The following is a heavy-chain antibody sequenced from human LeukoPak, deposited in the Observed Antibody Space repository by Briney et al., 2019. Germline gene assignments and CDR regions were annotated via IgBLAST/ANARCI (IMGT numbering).Heavy chain of an antibody. Sequence: ASVKVSCKASGYTFTNYDINWVRQATGQGLEWMGWMNPDSGNTGFAQKFQGRVTMTRNTSINAAYMELSSLRFEDTAVYYCARGKARITLIQAIDYWGQRTLVTVSS. CDR2: MNPDSGNT. CDR1: GYTFTNYD. D-gene: IGHD3-22*01. J-gene: IGHJ4*02. CDR3: ARGKARITLIQAIDY. V-gene: IGHV1-8*01.